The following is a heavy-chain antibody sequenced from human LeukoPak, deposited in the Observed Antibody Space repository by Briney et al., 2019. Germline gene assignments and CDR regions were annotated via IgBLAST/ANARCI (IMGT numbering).Heavy chain of an antibody. CDR1: GFTFSSYV. V-gene: IGHV3-30-3*01. CDR3: ARAGSSGWYRDWGFDP. Sequence: GGSLRLSCAASGFTFSSYVMHWVRQAPGKGLEWVAVISYDGSNKYYADSVKGRFTISRDNSKNTLYLQMNSLRAEDAAVYYCARAGSSGWYRDWGFDPWGQGTLVTVSS. CDR2: ISYDGSNK. J-gene: IGHJ5*02. D-gene: IGHD6-19*01.